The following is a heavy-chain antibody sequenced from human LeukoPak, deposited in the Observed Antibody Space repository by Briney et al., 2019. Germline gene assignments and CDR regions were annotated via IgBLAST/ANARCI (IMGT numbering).Heavy chain of an antibody. D-gene: IGHD5-12*01. CDR3: ARAMRSGYDY. CDR1: GFTFSSYG. Sequence: GGSLRLSCAASGFTFSSYGMNWVRQAPGKRLEWVSYISSRSDYIYYADSVKGRFTISRDNAENSLYLQMNSLRDEDTAVYYCARAMRSGYDYWGQGTLVTVSS. CDR2: ISSRSDYI. J-gene: IGHJ4*02. V-gene: IGHV3-48*02.